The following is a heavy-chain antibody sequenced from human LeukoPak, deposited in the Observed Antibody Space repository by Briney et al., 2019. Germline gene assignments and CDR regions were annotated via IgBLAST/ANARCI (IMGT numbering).Heavy chain of an antibody. V-gene: IGHV4-31*03. J-gene: IGHJ4*02. D-gene: IGHD2-21*02. CDR2: VFYNGNT. CDR3: ARGRIDCTQGVCTKYFFDS. Sequence: SETLSLTCSVSGDSFTNAHFFYNWIRQRPGKGLDWIGHVFYNGNTDYSPSLKSRLALSVDGLSKTFSPRLTSVTAADTALYFCARGRIDCTQGVCTKYFFDSWGQGILVTVSS. CDR1: GDSFTNAHFF.